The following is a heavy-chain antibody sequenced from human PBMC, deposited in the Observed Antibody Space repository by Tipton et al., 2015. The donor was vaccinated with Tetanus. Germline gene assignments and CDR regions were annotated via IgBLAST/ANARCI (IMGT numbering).Heavy chain of an antibody. CDR2: ISYSGST. CDR1: GGSVRGGSYY. Sequence: TLSLTRTVSGGSVRGGSYYWNWIRQPPGKGLEWIGYISYSGSTNSNYSLKSRITISQDTSNNQFSLKLTSVTAADTAVYYCARANYDFPKKGPFDSWGQGTLVTVSA. D-gene: IGHD3-3*01. CDR3: ARANYDFPKKGPFDS. J-gene: IGHJ4*02. V-gene: IGHV4-61*01.